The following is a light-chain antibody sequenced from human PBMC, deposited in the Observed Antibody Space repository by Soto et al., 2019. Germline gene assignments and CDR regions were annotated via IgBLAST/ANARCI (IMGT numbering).Light chain of an antibody. V-gene: IGLV3-21*01. CDR1: NLGSES. CDR3: QVWDTSSNHVV. Sequence: SYELTQPPSMSVAPGKTARITCGGNNLGSESVHWYQQKPGQAPVLVFHSDTDRPSGIRERFSGSNSGNTATLTISGVEAGDEADYYCQVWDTSSNHVVFGGGTKLTVL. CDR2: SDT. J-gene: IGLJ2*01.